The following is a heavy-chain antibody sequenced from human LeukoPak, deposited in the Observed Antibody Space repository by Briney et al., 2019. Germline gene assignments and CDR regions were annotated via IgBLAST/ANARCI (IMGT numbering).Heavy chain of an antibody. J-gene: IGHJ6*02. V-gene: IGHV1-18*01. CDR1: GYTFTSYG. Sequence: ASVKVSCKASGYTFTSYGISWVRQAPGQELEWMGWISAYNGNTNYAQKLQGRVTMTTDTSTSTAYMELRSLRSDDTAVYYCARDDYYGSGSYYNSLGYYYYYYGMDVWGQGTTVTVSS. CDR2: ISAYNGNT. D-gene: IGHD3-10*01. CDR3: ARDDYYGSGSYYNSLGYYYYYYGMDV.